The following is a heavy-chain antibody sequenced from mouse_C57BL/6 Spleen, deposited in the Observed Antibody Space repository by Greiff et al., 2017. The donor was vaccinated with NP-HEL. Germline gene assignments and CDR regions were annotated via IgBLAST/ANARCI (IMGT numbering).Heavy chain of an antibody. CDR2: ISSGSSTI. CDR1: GFTFSDYG. Sequence: EVMLVESGGGLVKPGGSLKLSCAASGFTFSDYGMHWVRQAPEKGLEWVAYISSGSSTIYYADTVKGRFTISRDNAKNTLFLQMTSLRSEDTAMYYCAKGHYYGSSYGYFDVGGTGTTVTVSS. CDR3: AKGHYYGSSYGYFDV. V-gene: IGHV5-17*01. D-gene: IGHD1-1*01. J-gene: IGHJ1*03.